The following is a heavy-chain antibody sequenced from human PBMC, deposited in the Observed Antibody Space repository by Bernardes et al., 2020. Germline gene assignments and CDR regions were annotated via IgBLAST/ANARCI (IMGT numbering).Heavy chain of an antibody. CDR3: ARVLNVYCSSTSCYPEGWFDP. Sequence: SETLSLTCTVSGGSISSGDYYWSWIRQPPGKGLEWIGYIYYSGSTYYNPSLKSRVTISVDTSKNQFSLKLSSVTAADTAVYYCARVLNVYCSSTSCYPEGWFDPWGQGTLVTVSS. V-gene: IGHV4-30-4*01. J-gene: IGHJ5*02. CDR1: GGSISSGDYY. D-gene: IGHD2-2*01. CDR2: IYYSGST.